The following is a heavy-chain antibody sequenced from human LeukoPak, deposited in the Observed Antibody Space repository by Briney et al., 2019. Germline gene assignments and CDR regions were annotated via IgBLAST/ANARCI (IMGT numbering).Heavy chain of an antibody. D-gene: IGHD4-17*01. CDR3: ATLPGYGDYLNWFDP. CDR2: FDPEDGET. V-gene: IGHV1-24*01. Sequence: ASVKVSCKVSGYTLTELSMHWVRQAPGKGLEWMAGFDPEDGETIYAQKFQGRVTMTEDTSTDTAYMELSSLRSEDTAVYYCATLPGYGDYLNWFDPWGQGTLVTVSS. J-gene: IGHJ5*02. CDR1: GYTLTELS.